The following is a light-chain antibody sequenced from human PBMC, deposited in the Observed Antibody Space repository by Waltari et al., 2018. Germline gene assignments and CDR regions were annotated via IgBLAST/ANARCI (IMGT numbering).Light chain of an antibody. CDR2: DVS. J-gene: IGLJ2*01. CDR1: SSDDGGYNY. Sequence: QSALTQPRSVSGAPGQSVTISCTGTSSDDGGYNYVSWYQQHPGKAPKLMIYDVSKRPSGVPDRFSASKSGKTASLTISGLQAEDEADYYCCSYAGSYTLVFGGGTKLTVL. CDR3: CSYAGSYTLV. V-gene: IGLV2-11*01.